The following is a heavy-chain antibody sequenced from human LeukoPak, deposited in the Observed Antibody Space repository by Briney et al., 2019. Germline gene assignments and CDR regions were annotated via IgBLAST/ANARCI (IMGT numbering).Heavy chain of an antibody. J-gene: IGHJ5*02. CDR1: GYTFSSYA. Sequence: PGGSLRLSCAASGYTFSSYAMSWVRQAPGKGLEWVSAISGSGGSTYYADSVKGRFTISRDNAKNSLYLQMNSLRAEDTAVYYCARVPILTHNWFDPWGQGTLVTVSS. CDR3: ARVPILTHNWFDP. D-gene: IGHD3-9*01. V-gene: IGHV3-23*01. CDR2: ISGSGGST.